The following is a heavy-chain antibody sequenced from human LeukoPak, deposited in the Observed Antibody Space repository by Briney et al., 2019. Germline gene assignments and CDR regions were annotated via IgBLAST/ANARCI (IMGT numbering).Heavy chain of an antibody. CDR1: GFTFDDYA. J-gene: IGHJ6*03. D-gene: IGHD2/OR15-2a*01. V-gene: IGHV3-9*01. Sequence: GGSLRLSRAGSGFTFDDYAMHWVRQTPGKGLEWVSGISWNSGNIAYADFVGGRFTISRDNAKNSLSLQMNSLSDEDTAVYYCAKDAYGGATFFYYMDVWGKGTTVTASS. CDR2: ISWNSGNI. CDR3: AKDAYGGATFFYYMDV.